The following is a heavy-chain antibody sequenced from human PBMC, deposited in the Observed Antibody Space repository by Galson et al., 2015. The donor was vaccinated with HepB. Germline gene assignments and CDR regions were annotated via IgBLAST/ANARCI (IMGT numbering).Heavy chain of an antibody. CDR1: GFTFSDTW. V-gene: IGHV3-15*01. J-gene: IGHJ4*02. D-gene: IGHD2-2*01. CDR3: TTYQLPAQ. Sequence: SLRLSCAASGFTFSDTWMSWVRQAPGKGLEWVGRIKRKTDSGTEEYAAPVKGRFTISRYNSKRTLYLQMNSLKPEDTAMYYCTTYQLPAQWGQGTLVTVSS. CDR2: IKRKTDSGTE.